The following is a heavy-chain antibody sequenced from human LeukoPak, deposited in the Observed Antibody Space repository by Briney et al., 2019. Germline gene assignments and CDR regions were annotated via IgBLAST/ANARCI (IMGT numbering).Heavy chain of an antibody. CDR2: IYPADPDT. V-gene: IGHV5-51*01. CDR3: ARHGYYYGSGSYGTLFFDP. D-gene: IGHD3-10*01. Sequence: GESLQISCKGSGYNFTSYWIGWVRQLPGKGLEWMGIIYPADPDTRYSPSFQGQVTISADKSNRTAYLQWSSLKASDTAMYYCARHGYYYGSGSYGTLFFDPWGQGTLVTVSS. J-gene: IGHJ5*02. CDR1: GYNFTSYW.